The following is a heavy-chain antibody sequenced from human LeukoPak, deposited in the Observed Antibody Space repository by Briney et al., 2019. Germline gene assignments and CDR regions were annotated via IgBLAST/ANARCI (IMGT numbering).Heavy chain of an antibody. J-gene: IGHJ4*02. CDR3: ARGLYAAAFDS. Sequence: GGSLRLSCAASGFTVSGNYMSWVRQAPGKGLEWVSIIYTGGTTYYADSVKGRFTISRDNSKNTLYLRMNSLRAEDTAVYYCARGLYAAAFDSWGQGTLVTVSS. V-gene: IGHV3-53*01. CDR2: IYTGGTT. D-gene: IGHD2-2*01. CDR1: GFTVSGNY.